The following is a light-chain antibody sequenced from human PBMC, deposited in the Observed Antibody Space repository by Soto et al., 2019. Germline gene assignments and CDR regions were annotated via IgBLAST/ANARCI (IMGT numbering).Light chain of an antibody. CDR1: QSISSW. CDR3: QQYNSYPWT. V-gene: IGKV1-5*01. CDR2: DAS. J-gene: IGKJ1*01. Sequence: DIQMTQSPSTLSASVGDRVTITCRASQSISSWLAWYQQKPGKAPKLLIYDASSLESGVPSRFSGSGSGTEFTLTISSLQPADFAAYYCQQYNSYPWTFGQGTQVEIK.